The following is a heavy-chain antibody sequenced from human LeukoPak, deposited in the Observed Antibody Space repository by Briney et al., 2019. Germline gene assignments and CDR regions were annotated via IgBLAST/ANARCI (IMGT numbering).Heavy chain of an antibody. CDR3: ARQDALGKFPPPYYLDV. Sequence: SETLSLTCAVSGGSIRSYNWNWVRQPPGKGLEWIGYISETGSTNYNSSLENRVTLSLDTSKSQISLNLRSAAVADTAVYYCARQDALGKFPPPYYLDVWGKGTTVIVS. J-gene: IGHJ6*03. CDR2: ISETGST. D-gene: IGHD1-26*01. CDR1: GGSIRSYN. V-gene: IGHV4-59*08.